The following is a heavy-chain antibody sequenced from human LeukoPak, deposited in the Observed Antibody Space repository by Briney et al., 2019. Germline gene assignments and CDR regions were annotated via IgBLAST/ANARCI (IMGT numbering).Heavy chain of an antibody. Sequence: SETLSLTCVVSGYPISSGYHWGWIRQPPGEGLEWIGSVYRSGSTYYNPPLKSRVTISVDTSKNQISLKVRSVTAADTAVYYCARENWVFDYWGQGILVTVSS. V-gene: IGHV4-38-2*02. D-gene: IGHD7-27*01. CDR2: VYRSGST. J-gene: IGHJ4*02. CDR1: GYPISSGYH. CDR3: ARENWVFDY.